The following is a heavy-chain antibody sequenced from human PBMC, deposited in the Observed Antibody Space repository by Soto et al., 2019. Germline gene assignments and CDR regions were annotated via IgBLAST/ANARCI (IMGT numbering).Heavy chain of an antibody. Sequence: EVQLVESGGGLVQPGGSLRLSCAASGFTFSSYSMNWVRQAPGKGLEWVSYISSSSSNIYYADSVKGRFTISRDNAKNSLYLQMNSLKDEDTAVYYCARDTQDDFWSGYYRDYWGQGTLVTVSS. J-gene: IGHJ4*02. CDR1: GFTFSSYS. CDR2: ISSSSSNI. CDR3: ARDTQDDFWSGYYRDY. V-gene: IGHV3-48*02. D-gene: IGHD3-3*01.